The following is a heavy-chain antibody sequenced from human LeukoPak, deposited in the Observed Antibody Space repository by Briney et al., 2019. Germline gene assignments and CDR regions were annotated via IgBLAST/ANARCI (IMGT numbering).Heavy chain of an antibody. CDR3: TSDYGLYYYYMAL. J-gene: IGHJ6*03. V-gene: IGHV3-23*01. CDR2: ISGSGEGT. D-gene: IGHD4/OR15-4a*01. CDR1: GFRFSSYT. Sequence: GGSLRLACAASGFRFSSYTMSWVRQAPGKGLEWVSAISGSGEGTYYSDSVKGRFTISRDNSKDMLYLQMNDLRAEDTAVYYCTSDYGLYYYYMALWGKGTTVTVS.